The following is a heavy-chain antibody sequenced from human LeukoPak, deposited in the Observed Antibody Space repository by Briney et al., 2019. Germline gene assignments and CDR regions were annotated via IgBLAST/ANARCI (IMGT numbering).Heavy chain of an antibody. CDR3: TRASAVAGPYYGMDV. V-gene: IGHV3-7*02. D-gene: IGHD6-19*01. J-gene: IGHJ6*02. CDR1: GFTFSSYW. Sequence: GGSLRLSCTASGFTFSSYWMSWVRQAPGKGLEWVANIQQDGSEQYYVDSVKGRFTISRDNAKNTLYLQMNSLRAEDTAVFYCTRASAVAGPYYGMDVWGQGTTVTVSS. CDR2: IQQDGSEQ.